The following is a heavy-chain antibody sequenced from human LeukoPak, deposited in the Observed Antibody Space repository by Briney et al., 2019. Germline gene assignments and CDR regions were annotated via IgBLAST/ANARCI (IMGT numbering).Heavy chain of an antibody. CDR3: AREGGCSGNTCSPTRY. J-gene: IGHJ4*02. Sequence: ASVKVSCTASGYTFTSYGISWVRQAPGQGLEWMGWISAYNGNTNYAQELQGRVTMTTDTSTNTAYMELGSLRSDDTAVYYCAREGGCSGNTCSPTRYWGQGTLVTVSS. D-gene: IGHD2-2*01. CDR1: GYTFTSYG. CDR2: ISAYNGNT. V-gene: IGHV1-18*01.